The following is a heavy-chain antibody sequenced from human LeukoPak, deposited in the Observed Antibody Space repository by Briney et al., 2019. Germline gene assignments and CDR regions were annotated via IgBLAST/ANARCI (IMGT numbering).Heavy chain of an antibody. J-gene: IGHJ4*02. CDR1: GFTFHQYA. CDR3: AKDKAPLYSGYDWDLDF. D-gene: IGHD5-12*01. CDR2: ISWNSGSI. V-gene: IGHV3-9*01. Sequence: GGSLRLSCAASGFTFHQYAVHWVRQVPGKGLEWVSGISWNSGSIGYADSVRGRFTISRDNAKNSVYLQMNSLRAEDTALYYCAKDKAPLYSGYDWDLDFWGQGTLVIVSS.